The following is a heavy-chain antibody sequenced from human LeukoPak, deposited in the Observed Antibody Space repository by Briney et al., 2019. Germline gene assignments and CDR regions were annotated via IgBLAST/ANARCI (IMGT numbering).Heavy chain of an antibody. CDR3: TKGDSGWHFDY. CDR1: GFTFSDYG. Sequence: PGGSLRLSGAASGFTFSDYGMHWVRQAPGKGLEWVTFIRYDGVNKFYADSVKGRFTVSRDNSKNTLYLQINSLRPEDTALYYCTKGDSGWHFDYWGQGTLVTVSS. V-gene: IGHV3-30*02. J-gene: IGHJ4*02. CDR2: IRYDGVNK. D-gene: IGHD6-19*01.